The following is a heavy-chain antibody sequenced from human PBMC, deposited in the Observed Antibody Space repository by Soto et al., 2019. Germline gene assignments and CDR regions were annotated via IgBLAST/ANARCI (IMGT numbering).Heavy chain of an antibody. CDR2: ISYDGTKK. J-gene: IGHJ4*02. CDR3: AIDPTFLIVGATHPFDY. Sequence: QVQLVESGGGVVQPGRSLRLSCAASGFTFGRFDMHWVSQAPGKGLKWLALISYDGTKKSYADSVKGRFTVSRDNSKNALFLQMNSLRVEDSAVYHCAIDPTFLIVGATHPFDYWGQGSLVTVSS. D-gene: IGHD1-26*01. V-gene: IGHV3-30-3*01. CDR1: GFTFGRFD.